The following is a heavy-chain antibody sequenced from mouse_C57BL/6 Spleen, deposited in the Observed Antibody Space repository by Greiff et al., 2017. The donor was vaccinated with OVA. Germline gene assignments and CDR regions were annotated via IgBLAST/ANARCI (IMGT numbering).Heavy chain of an antibody. D-gene: IGHD2-4*01. CDR2: IYPRSGNT. V-gene: IGHV1-81*01. CDR3: ARLWIYYDYDGRDY. J-gene: IGHJ2*01. Sequence: VKLQESGAELARPGASVKLSCKASGYTFTSYGIRWVKQRTGQGLEWIGEIYPRSGNTYYNEKFKGKATLTADKSSSTAYMELRSLTSEDSAVYCCARLWIYYDYDGRDYWGQGTTLTVSS. CDR1: GYTFTSYG.